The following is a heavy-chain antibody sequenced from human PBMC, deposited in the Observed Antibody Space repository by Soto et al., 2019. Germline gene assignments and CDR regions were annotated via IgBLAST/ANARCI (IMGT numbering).Heavy chain of an antibody. V-gene: IGHV3-9*01. CDR3: AKAYYDFWTPSEN. D-gene: IGHD3-3*01. CDR1: GFTFDDYA. CDR2: ISWNSGTI. Sequence: EVQLVESGGGLVQPGMSLRLSCAASGFTFDDYAMHWVRQAPGKGLEWVSGISWNSGTIDYADSVKGRFTISRDNAKKSLYLQMNSLRAEDTALYYCAKAYYDFWTPSENWGQGTLVTVSS. J-gene: IGHJ4*02.